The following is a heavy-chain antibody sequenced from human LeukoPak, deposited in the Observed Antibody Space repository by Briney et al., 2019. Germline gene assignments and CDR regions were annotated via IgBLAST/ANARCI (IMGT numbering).Heavy chain of an antibody. V-gene: IGHV3-11*04. D-gene: IGHD6-19*01. CDR2: ISTSSNTI. Sequence: GGSLRLSCEASGFTFSDYYMSWIRQAPGKGLEWLSYISTSSNTIYYADSVKGRFTISRYNAKNSLYLQLKSLRAEDTAVYYCAREGQWRSFDIWGQGTMVTVSS. CDR1: GFTFSDYY. CDR3: AREGQWRSFDI. J-gene: IGHJ3*02.